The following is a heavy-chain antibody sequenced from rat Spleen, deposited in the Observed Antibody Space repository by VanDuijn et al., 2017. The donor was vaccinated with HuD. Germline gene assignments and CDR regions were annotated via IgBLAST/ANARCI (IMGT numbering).Heavy chain of an antibody. Sequence: EVQLVESGGGLVQPGRSLKLSCAASGFTFSDYNMAWVRQAPTKGLEWVASITNTGGSTYYPDSVKGRFTISRDNAKSTLYLQMNSLRSEDTATYYCTRDMAHFDYWGQGVMVTVSS. CDR3: TRDMAHFDY. D-gene: IGHD2-3*01. CDR1: GFTFSDYN. CDR2: ITNTGGST. V-gene: IGHV5S23*01. J-gene: IGHJ2*01.